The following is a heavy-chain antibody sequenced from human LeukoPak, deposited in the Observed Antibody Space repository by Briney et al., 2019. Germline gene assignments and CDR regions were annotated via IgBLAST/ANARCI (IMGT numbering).Heavy chain of an antibody. CDR1: GYTFTSYD. J-gene: IGHJ6*03. V-gene: IGHV1-8*01. CDR2: MNPDSGNT. D-gene: IGHD3-10*01. Sequence: ASVKVSCKASGYTFTSYDINWVRQATGQGLEWMGWMNPDSGNTGYAQKFQGRVTMTRNTSISTAYMELSSLRSEDTAVYYCARQYGSGSYRAYYYYYYMDVWGKGTTVTISS. CDR3: ARQYGSGSYRAYYYYYYMDV.